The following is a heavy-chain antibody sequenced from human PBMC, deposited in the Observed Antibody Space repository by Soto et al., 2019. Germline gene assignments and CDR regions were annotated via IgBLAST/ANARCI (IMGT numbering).Heavy chain of an antibody. D-gene: IGHD3-3*01. CDR2: ISGSGGST. CDR3: AKGIRPLVYDFWSGPAAFDY. J-gene: IGHJ4*02. CDR1: GFTFSSYA. Sequence: PGGSLRLSCAASGFTFSSYAMSWVRQAPGKGLEWVSAISGSGGSTYYADSVKGRFTISRDNSKNTLYLQMNSLRAEDTAVYYCAKGIRPLVYDFWSGPAAFDYWGQGTLVTVSS. V-gene: IGHV3-23*01.